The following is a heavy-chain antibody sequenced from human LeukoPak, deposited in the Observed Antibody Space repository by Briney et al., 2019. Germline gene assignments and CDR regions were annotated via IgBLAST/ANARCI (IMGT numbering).Heavy chain of an antibody. CDR3: ARHNSLQYFDY. V-gene: IGHV3-33*08. CDR2: IWYDGSNK. Sequence: GGSLRLSCAASGFTFSSYAMSWVRQAPGKGLEWVAVIWYDGSNKYYADSVKGRFTISRDNSENTLFLQMNSLRTEDTAVYYCARHNSLQYFDYWGQGTLVTVSS. D-gene: IGHD4-11*01. J-gene: IGHJ4*02. CDR1: GFTFSSYA.